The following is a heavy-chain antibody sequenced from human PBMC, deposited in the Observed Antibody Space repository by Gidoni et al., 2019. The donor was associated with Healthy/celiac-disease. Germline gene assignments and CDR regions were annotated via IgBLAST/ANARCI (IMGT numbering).Heavy chain of an antibody. D-gene: IGHD3-22*01. CDR3: ARDYDSSGYWFGY. CDR2: INAGNGNT. Sequence: QVQLVQSGAEVKKPGASVKVSCKASGYTFTSYAMHWVRQAPGQRLEWMGWINAGNGNTKYSQKFQGRVTITRDTSASTAYIELSSLRSEDTAVYYCARDYDSSGYWFGYWGQGTLVTVSS. CDR1: GYTFTSYA. V-gene: IGHV1-3*01. J-gene: IGHJ4*02.